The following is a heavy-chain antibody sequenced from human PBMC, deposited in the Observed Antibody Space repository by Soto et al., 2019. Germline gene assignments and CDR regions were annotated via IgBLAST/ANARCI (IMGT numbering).Heavy chain of an antibody. CDR3: ARDTVDTAMVTPFDY. Sequence: ASVKVSCKASGYTFTSYAMHWVRQAPGQRLEWMGWINADNGNTNYAQKLQGRVTMTTDTSTSTAYMELRSLRSDDTAVYYCARDTVDTAMVTPFDYWGQGTLVTVSS. D-gene: IGHD5-18*01. J-gene: IGHJ4*02. CDR1: GYTFTSYA. V-gene: IGHV1-3*01. CDR2: INADNGNT.